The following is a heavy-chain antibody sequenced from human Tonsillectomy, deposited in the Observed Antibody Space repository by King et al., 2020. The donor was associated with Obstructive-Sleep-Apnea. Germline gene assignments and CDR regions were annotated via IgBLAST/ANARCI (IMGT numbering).Heavy chain of an antibody. J-gene: IGHJ5*01. CDR1: GFTFSNHG. CDR2: ISNVGSDK. D-gene: IGHD1-1*01. V-gene: IGHV3-30*18. CDR3: AKDGASGWNDVGWFDS. Sequence: QVQLVESGGGVVQPGRSLRLSCAASGFTFSNHGMHWVRQAPGKGLEWVAAISNVGSDKHYADSVKGRFIISRDSSKNTVDLQMNSLRDEDTAVYYCAKDGASGWNDVGWFDSWGQGTLVTVSS.